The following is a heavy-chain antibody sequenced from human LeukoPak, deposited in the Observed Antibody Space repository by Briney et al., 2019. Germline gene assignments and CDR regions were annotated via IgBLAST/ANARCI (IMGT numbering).Heavy chain of an antibody. J-gene: IGHJ6*02. CDR1: GGSFSGYY. V-gene: IGHV4-34*01. CDR2: INHSGST. D-gene: IGHD2-2*01. Sequence: SETLSLTCAVSGGSFSGYYWSWIRQPPGKGLEWIGEINHSGSTNYNPSLKSRVTISVDTSKNQFSLKLSSVTAADTAVYYCARLVVVPAARARYYYYYGMDVWGQGTTVTVSS. CDR3: ARLVVVPAARARYYYYYGMDV.